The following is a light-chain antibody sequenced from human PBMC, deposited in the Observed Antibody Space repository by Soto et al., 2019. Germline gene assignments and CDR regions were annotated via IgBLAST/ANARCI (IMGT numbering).Light chain of an antibody. CDR3: QQYNNWPPLT. CDR1: QSVSSN. Sequence: EIAMTQSPATLSVSPGERATRSCRASQSVSSNLAWYQQKPGQAPRLLIYGASTRATGIPARFSGSGSGTEFTLTISSLQSEDFAVYYCQQYNNWPPLTFGGGTKVEIK. CDR2: GAS. J-gene: IGKJ4*01. V-gene: IGKV3-15*01.